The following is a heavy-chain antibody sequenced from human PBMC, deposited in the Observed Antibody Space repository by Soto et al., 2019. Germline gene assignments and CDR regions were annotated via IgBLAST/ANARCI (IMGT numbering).Heavy chain of an antibody. CDR1: GYTFTGYY. V-gene: IGHV1-2*04. D-gene: IGHD3-22*01. Sequence: ASVKVSCKASGYTFTGYYMHWVRQAPGQGLEWMGWINPNSGGTNYAQKFQGWVTMTRDTSISTAYMELSRLRSDDTAVYYCARDSQIYDSSGYYFPWFDPWGQGTLVTVSS. CDR2: INPNSGGT. CDR3: ARDSQIYDSSGYYFPWFDP. J-gene: IGHJ5*02.